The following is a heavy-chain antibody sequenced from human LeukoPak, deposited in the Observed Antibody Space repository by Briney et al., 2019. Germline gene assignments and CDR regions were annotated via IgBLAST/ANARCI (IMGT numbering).Heavy chain of an antibody. J-gene: IGHJ6*03. CDR1: GGSFTSYY. D-gene: IGHD5-18*01. Sequence: PSETLSLTCAVYGGSFTSYYWSWIRQPPGKGLGWIGEITHSGSTNYNPSLKSRVTISVDPSKNQFSLKLISVTAADTAVYYLARGSRPSWINLWSVWYMYVWGKGAPVTVSS. CDR2: ITHSGST. CDR3: ARGSRPSWINLWSVWYMYV. V-gene: IGHV4-34*01.